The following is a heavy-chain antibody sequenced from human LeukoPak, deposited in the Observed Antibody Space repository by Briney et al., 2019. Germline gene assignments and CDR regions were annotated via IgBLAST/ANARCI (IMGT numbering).Heavy chain of an antibody. Sequence: PGGSLRLSCEASGFTFSTYIVRWARQAPGKGLLWVSSISGSGTTTYYADSVTGRFTISRDDSKNMLYLQMNSLRDEDTATYFCAKGGYIGYNGLFDIWGQGTMVTVSS. J-gene: IGHJ3*02. CDR2: ISGSGTTT. D-gene: IGHD5-12*01. V-gene: IGHV3-23*01. CDR3: AKGGYIGYNGLFDI. CDR1: GFTFSTYI.